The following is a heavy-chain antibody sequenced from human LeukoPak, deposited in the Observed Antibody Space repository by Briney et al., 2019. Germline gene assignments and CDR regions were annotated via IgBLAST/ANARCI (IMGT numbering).Heavy chain of an antibody. J-gene: IGHJ6*03. CDR1: GGSFSGYY. Sequence: PSETLSLTCAVYGGSFSGYYWSWIRQPPGKGLEWIGEINHSGSTNHNPSLKSRVTISVDTSKNQFSLKLSSVTAADTAVYYCARDRGYCSSTSCYYYYYYMDVWGKGTTVTVSS. V-gene: IGHV4-34*01. D-gene: IGHD2-2*01. CDR2: INHSGST. CDR3: ARDRGYCSSTSCYYYYYYMDV.